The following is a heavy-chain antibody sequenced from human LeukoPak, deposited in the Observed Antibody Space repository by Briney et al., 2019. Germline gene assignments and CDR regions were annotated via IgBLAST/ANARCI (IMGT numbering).Heavy chain of an antibody. CDR1: GLTFSSFA. Sequence: GGSLRLSCAASGLTFSSFAIHWVRQAPGKGLEWVAVISDDGSNTYYAYSVKGRFTISRDNSKNTVYLQMNSLRAEDTAVYYCAKDQRRSTWNYGDALDFWGQGTMVFVSS. CDR3: AKDQRRSTWNYGDALDF. V-gene: IGHV3-30*01. CDR2: ISDDGSNT. J-gene: IGHJ3*01. D-gene: IGHD1-7*01.